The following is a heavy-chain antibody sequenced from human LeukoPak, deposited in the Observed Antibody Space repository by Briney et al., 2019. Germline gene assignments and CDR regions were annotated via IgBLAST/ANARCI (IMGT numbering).Heavy chain of an antibody. D-gene: IGHD6-19*01. CDR1: GFTFDDYA. CDR2: ISGDGGST. CDR3: AKDRGDFSGWFF. V-gene: IGHV3-43*02. J-gene: IGHJ4*02. Sequence: AGGSLRLSCAASGFTFDDYAMHWVRQAPGKGLEWASLISGDGGSTYYADSVNGRFTIARDNSKNSLYLQMSSLRIEDTALYYCAKDRGDFSGWFFWGQGTLVTVSS.